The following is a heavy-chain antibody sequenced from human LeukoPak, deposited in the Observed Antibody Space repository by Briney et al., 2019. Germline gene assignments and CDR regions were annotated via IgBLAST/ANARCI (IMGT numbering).Heavy chain of an antibody. CDR2: INPNNGET. Sequence: ASVKVSCKTSGYTFSDYYIHWIRQAPGQGLELVGWINPNNGETKYAQKFQGRVTMTRDTSISTAYMELTRLRSDDTAVYYCARGGLRVMVYRLYYMDVWGKGTTVTVSS. CDR3: ARGGLRVMVYRLYYMDV. V-gene: IGHV1-2*02. CDR1: GYTFSDYY. D-gene: IGHD2-8*01. J-gene: IGHJ6*03.